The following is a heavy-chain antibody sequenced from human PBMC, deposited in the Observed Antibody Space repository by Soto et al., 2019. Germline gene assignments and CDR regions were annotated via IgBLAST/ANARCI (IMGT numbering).Heavy chain of an antibody. CDR1: GFTFSSYG. CDR2: IWYDGSNK. CDR3: AIDGYDYVWGSYRPKYYFDC. Sequence: QAGGSLRLSCAASGFTFSSYGMHWVRQAPGKGLEWVAVIWYDGSNKYYADSVKGRFTISRDNSKNTLYLQMNSLRAEDTAVYYCAIDGYDYVWGSYRPKYYFDCWGQGTLVTVSS. V-gene: IGHV3-33*01. J-gene: IGHJ4*02. D-gene: IGHD3-16*02.